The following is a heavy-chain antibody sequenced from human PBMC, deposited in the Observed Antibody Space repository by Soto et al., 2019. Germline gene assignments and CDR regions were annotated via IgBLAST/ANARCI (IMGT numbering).Heavy chain of an antibody. CDR3: ARVNYGDYGWVFDY. CDR2: IYHSGST. Sequence: SETLSLTCTVSGGSISSSSYYWGWIRQPPGKGLEWIGYIYHSGSTYYNPSLKSRVTISVDRSKNQFSLKLSSVTAADTAVYYCARVNYGDYGWVFDYWGQGTLVTVSS. CDR1: GGSISSSSYY. J-gene: IGHJ4*02. D-gene: IGHD4-17*01. V-gene: IGHV4-39*07.